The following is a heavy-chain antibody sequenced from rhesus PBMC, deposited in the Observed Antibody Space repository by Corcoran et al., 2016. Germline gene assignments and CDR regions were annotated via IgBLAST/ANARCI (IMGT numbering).Heavy chain of an antibody. J-gene: IGHJ4*01. CDR2: IGGSRGST. D-gene: IGHD5-36*01. CDR1: GYSISSGYY. V-gene: IGHV4-99*01. CDR3: ARRGIATIYFDY. Sequence: QVQLQESGPGLVKPSETLSLTCAVSGYSISSGYYWGWIRQPPGRGLEWLGFIGGSRGSTHYNPSLKSRVTSSKDTSKNQFSLKLSSVTAADTAVYYCARRGIATIYFDYWGQGVLVTVSS.